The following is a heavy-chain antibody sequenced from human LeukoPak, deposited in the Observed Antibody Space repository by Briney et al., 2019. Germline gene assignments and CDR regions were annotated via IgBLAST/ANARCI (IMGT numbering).Heavy chain of an antibody. V-gene: IGHV3-49*02. J-gene: IGHJ3*02. D-gene: IGHD6-13*01. Sequence: ASGFTFEYAASVKGRFTISRDDSKSIAYLQMNSLKTEDTAVYYCTRDRRGDSSSWLDAFDIWGQGTMVTASS. CDR2: ASGFTF. CDR3: TRDRRGDSSSWLDAFDI.